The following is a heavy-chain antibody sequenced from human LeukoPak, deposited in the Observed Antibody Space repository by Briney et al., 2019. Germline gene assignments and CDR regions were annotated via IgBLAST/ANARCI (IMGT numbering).Heavy chain of an antibody. D-gene: IGHD4/OR15-4a*01. CDR3: VPSANYYYFDY. J-gene: IGHJ4*02. Sequence: GASVKVPCTVSGNIFTDYYMHWVRQAPGLGFEWMGWINPKSGGTSYPQKFQGRLTMTRDTSISTAYMELSRLRSDDTAVYYCVPSANYYYFDYWGQGTLVTVSS. CDR1: GNIFTDYY. V-gene: IGHV1-2*02. CDR2: INPKSGGT.